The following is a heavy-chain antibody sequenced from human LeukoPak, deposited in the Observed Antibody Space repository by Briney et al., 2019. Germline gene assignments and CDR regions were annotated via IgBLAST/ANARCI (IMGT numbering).Heavy chain of an antibody. J-gene: IGHJ3*02. Sequence: GGSLRLSCAASGFTFSTYNMNWVRQAPGKGLEWVSYISSSSTTSYADSVKGRFTISRDNAKNSLYLQMNSLRDEDTAVYYCARTSLGTFHIWGQGTMVTVSS. CDR2: ISSSSTT. V-gene: IGHV3-48*02. CDR1: GFTFSTYN. D-gene: IGHD1-26*01. CDR3: ARTSLGTFHI.